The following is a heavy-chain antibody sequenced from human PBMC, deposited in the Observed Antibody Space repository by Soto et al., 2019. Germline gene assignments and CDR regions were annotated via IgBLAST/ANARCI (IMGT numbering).Heavy chain of an antibody. CDR2: INPSGGST. J-gene: IGHJ6*02. Sequence: GASVKVSCKASGYTFTSYYMHWVRQAPGQGLEWMGIINPSGGSTSYAQKFQGRVTMTRDTSTSTVYMELSSLRSEDTAVYYCARDPLATVTDYYYYYGMDVWGQGTTVTVS. CDR1: GYTFTSYY. CDR3: ARDPLATVTDYYYYYGMDV. V-gene: IGHV1-46*01. D-gene: IGHD5-12*01.